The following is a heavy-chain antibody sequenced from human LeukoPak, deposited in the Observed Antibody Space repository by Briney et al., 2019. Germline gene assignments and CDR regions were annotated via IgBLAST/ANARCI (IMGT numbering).Heavy chain of an antibody. V-gene: IGHV1-2*02. CDR2: NNPNSGGT. CDR1: GYTFTGYY. J-gene: IGHJ6*02. Sequence: ASVKVSCKASGYTFTGYYMHWVRQAPGQGLEWMGWNNPNSGGTNYAQKFQGRVTMTRDTSISTAYMELSRLRSDDTAVYYCARVWWYPLYYYYYGMDVWGQGTTVTVPS. D-gene: IGHD2-15*01. CDR3: ARVWWYPLYYYYYGMDV.